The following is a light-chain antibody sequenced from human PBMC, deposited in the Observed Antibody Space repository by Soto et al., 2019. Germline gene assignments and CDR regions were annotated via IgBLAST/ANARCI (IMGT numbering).Light chain of an antibody. J-gene: IGKJ5*01. CDR2: AAS. V-gene: IGKV1-39*01. CDR1: QSISSW. Sequence: DIQMTQSPSTLSASVGDRVTITCRASQSISSWLAWYQQKPGNAPKLLIYAASTLQSGVPSRFSGSGSGTDFTLTISSLQPEDFATYYCQQSYSTPLSITFGQGTRLE. CDR3: QQSYSTPLSIT.